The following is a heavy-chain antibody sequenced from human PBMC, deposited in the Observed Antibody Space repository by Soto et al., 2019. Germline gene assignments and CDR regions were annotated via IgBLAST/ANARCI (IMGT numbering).Heavy chain of an antibody. CDR3: AHNFRPDGDLRLGLFDP. J-gene: IGHJ5*02. Sequence: QITLKESGPTLVKPTQTLTLTCTFGGFSLSTVGVGVGWIRQPPGKALEWLGLSYWDDDKRYSPALKSRLILYQDTPKNPVVLTMTNLDPLDTAPYFCAHNFRPDGDLRLGLFDPWGTEALVTVSS. CDR2: SYWDDDK. D-gene: IGHD3-10*01. V-gene: IGHV2-5*02. CDR1: GFSLSTVGVG.